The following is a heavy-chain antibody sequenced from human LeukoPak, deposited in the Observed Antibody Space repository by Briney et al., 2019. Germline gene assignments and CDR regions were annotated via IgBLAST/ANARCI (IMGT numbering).Heavy chain of an antibody. Sequence: ASVKVSCKASGYTFTSYDINWVRQATGQGLEWMGWMNPNSGNTGYAQKFRGRVTMTRNTSISTAYMELSSLRSEDTAVYYCARGLIAAAGAHYWGQGTLVTVSS. J-gene: IGHJ4*02. D-gene: IGHD6-13*01. CDR1: GYTFTSYD. CDR2: MNPNSGNT. V-gene: IGHV1-8*01. CDR3: ARGLIAAAGAHY.